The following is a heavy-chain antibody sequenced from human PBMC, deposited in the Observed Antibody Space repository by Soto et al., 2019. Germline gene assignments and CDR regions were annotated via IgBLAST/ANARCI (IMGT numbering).Heavy chain of an antibody. Sequence: QVQLVQSGAEVREPGASVKVSCKASGYSFTSLDINWVRQTAGQGLEWMGWMEPSTGRTGYAQKFQGRVTMTRDTSINTAYMELTTLTSDDTAFYYCARGVSAGVEYWGQGTLDTVSS. J-gene: IGHJ4*02. CDR2: MEPSTGRT. CDR1: GYSFTSLD. CDR3: ARGVSAGVEY. V-gene: IGHV1-8*01. D-gene: IGHD1-26*01.